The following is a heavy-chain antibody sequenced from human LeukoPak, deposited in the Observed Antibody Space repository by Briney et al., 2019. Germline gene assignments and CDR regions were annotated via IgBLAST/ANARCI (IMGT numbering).Heavy chain of an antibody. Sequence: GGSLRLSCAASGFTFRNYMMHWVRQAPGKGLEWVAVISFDGTDAFYADSVKGRFTISRDNSKNTLYLQMNSLRADDTAVYYCARTSYDGYNWFDPWGQGTLVTVSS. J-gene: IGHJ5*02. CDR1: GFTFRNYM. CDR2: ISFDGTDA. D-gene: IGHD3-22*01. V-gene: IGHV3-30*04. CDR3: ARTSYDGYNWFDP.